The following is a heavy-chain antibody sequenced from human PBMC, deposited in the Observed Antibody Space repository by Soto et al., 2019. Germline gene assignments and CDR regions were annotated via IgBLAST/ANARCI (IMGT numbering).Heavy chain of an antibody. V-gene: IGHV3-23*01. J-gene: IGHJ4*02. CDR1: GFTFSTYA. CDR3: ARVGVSSNSDY. Sequence: QPVGSLRLSCAASGFTFSTYAMSWVRQAPGKGLEWVSSTSYDGGATYYADSVKGRFTFSRDNSRDTLYLQMNSLRADDTAVYYCARVGVSSNSDYWGQGTLVTVSS. D-gene: IGHD3-16*01. CDR2: TSYDGGAT.